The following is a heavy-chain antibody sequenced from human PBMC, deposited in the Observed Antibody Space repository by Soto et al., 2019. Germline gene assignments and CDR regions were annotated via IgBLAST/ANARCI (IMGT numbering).Heavy chain of an antibody. V-gene: IGHV3-64D*08. CDR2: IKYNGEII. J-gene: IGHJ5*02. Sequence: GGSLRLSCSASGFIFSDYAMYWVRQAPGKGLECLSGIKYNGEIIESADSVKDRFSISRDNSKATLYLQITGLGPEDTAVYYCARVETLGYCTDAVCPSFLFDPWGQGTLVTVSS. CDR3: ARVETLGYCTDAVCPSFLFDP. D-gene: IGHD2-8*01. CDR1: GFIFSDYA.